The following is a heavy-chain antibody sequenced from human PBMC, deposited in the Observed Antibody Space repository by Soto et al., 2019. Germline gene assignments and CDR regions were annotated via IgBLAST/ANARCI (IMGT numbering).Heavy chain of an antibody. CDR3: ASMTPVPTVTTTYFDY. CDR1: GGTFSSYA. Sequence: SVKVSCKASGGTFSSYAISWVRQAPGQGLEWMGGIIPIFGTANYAQKFQGRVTITADESTSTAYMELSSLRSEDTAVHYCASMTPVPTVTTTYFDYWGQGTLVTVSS. J-gene: IGHJ4*02. V-gene: IGHV1-69*13. CDR2: IIPIFGTA. D-gene: IGHD4-17*01.